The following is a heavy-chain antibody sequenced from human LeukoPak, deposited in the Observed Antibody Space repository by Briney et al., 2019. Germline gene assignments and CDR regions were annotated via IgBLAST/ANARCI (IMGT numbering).Heavy chain of an antibody. Sequence: GGSLRLSCAASGFTFSSYSMNWVRQAPGKGLEWVSSISSSSSYIYYADSVKGRFTISRDNAKNSLYLQMNSLRAEGTAVYYCARDPLNHYYGSGSCDYWGQGTLVTVSS. V-gene: IGHV3-21*01. CDR3: ARDPLNHYYGSGSCDY. CDR1: GFTFSSYS. CDR2: ISSSSSYI. J-gene: IGHJ4*02. D-gene: IGHD3-10*01.